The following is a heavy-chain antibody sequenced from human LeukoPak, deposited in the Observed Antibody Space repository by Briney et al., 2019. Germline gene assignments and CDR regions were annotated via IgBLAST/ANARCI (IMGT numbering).Heavy chain of an antibody. D-gene: IGHD6-19*01. CDR3: AKDRWFGAVAYWYFDL. CDR2: ISGSGGST. Sequence: GGSLRLSCAASGFTFSSYAMSWVRQAPGKGLEWVSAISGSGGSTYYADSVKGRFTISSDNSKNTLYLQMNSLRAEDTAVYYCAKDRWFGAVAYWYFDLWGRGTLVTVSS. V-gene: IGHV3-23*01. CDR1: GFTFSSYA. J-gene: IGHJ2*01.